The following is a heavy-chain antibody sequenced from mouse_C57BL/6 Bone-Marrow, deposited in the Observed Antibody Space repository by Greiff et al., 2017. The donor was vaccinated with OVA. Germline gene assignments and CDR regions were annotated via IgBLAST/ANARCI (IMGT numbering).Heavy chain of an antibody. D-gene: IGHD3-2*02. CDR3: ARSEETAQATWRDY. CDR1: GYTFTDYY. Sequence: VQLKESGPVLVKPGASVKMSCKASGYTFTDYYMNWVKQSHGKSLEWIGVINPYNGGTSYNQKFKGKATLTVDKSSSTAYMELNSLTSEDSAVYYCARSEETAQATWRDYWGQGTTLTVSS. J-gene: IGHJ2*01. CDR2: INPYNGGT. V-gene: IGHV1-19*01.